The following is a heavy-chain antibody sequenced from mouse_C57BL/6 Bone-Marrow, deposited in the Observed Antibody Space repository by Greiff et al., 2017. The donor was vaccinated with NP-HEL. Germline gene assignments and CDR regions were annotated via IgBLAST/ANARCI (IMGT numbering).Heavy chain of an antibody. V-gene: IGHV1-81*01. CDR3: ARRAFFSSAVVGGDY. J-gene: IGHJ2*01. CDR1: GYTFTSYG. CDR2: IYPRSGNT. D-gene: IGHD1-1*01. Sequence: QVQLQQSGAELARPGASVKLSCKASGYTFTSYGISWVKQRTGQGLEWIGEIYPRSGNTYYNEKFKGKATLTADKSSSTASMELRSLTSEDYAVYFCARRAFFSSAVVGGDYWGQGTTLTVSS.